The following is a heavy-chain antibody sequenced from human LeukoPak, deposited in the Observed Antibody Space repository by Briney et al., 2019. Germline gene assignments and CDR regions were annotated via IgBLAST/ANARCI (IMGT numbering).Heavy chain of an antibody. CDR1: GGSISTYY. CDR3: ARHYGP. Sequence: SETLSLTCTVSGGSISTYYWNWIRQPPGKGLEWIGYIYHSGSTNYNPSLQSRVTISVDTSKNQFSLKLNSVTAADTAVYYCARHYGPWGQGTLVTVSS. D-gene: IGHD3-10*01. V-gene: IGHV4-59*08. CDR2: IYHSGST. J-gene: IGHJ5*02.